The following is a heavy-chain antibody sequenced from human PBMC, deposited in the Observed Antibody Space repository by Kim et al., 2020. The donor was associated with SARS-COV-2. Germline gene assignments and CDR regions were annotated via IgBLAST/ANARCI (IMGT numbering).Heavy chain of an antibody. Sequence: SQTLSLTCAISGDSVSSNSIAWNWIRQSPSRGLEWLERTYYRSKWYNDYSPSVKGRITISPDTSKNHFSLQLNSVSPEDTAVYYCARGYAFDIWGPGTLV. V-gene: IGHV6-1*01. J-gene: IGHJ3*02. CDR2: TYYRSKWYN. CDR3: ARGYAFDI. CDR1: GDSVSSNSIA.